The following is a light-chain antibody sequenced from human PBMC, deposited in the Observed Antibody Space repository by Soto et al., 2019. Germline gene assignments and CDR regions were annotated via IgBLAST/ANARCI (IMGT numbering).Light chain of an antibody. Sequence: DIQMTQSPSTLSASVGDRVTITCRASQTISDFLAWYQHKPGEAPKLLIAEASSLESGVPSRFSGSGSGTEFTLTISRLQPDDVATYYCQHYISSPWTFGQGTKVDIK. CDR1: QTISDF. CDR3: QHYISSPWT. CDR2: EAS. J-gene: IGKJ1*01. V-gene: IGKV1-5*01.